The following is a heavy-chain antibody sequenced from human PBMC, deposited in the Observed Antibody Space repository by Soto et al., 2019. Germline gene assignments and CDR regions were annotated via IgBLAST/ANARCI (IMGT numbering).Heavy chain of an antibody. Sequence: ASVKVSCKASGYTFTSYGISWVRQATGQGLEWMGWMNPNGGNTGYAQKFQGRVTITADESTSTAYMELSSLRSEDTAVYYCARVFGGYSSSGYWGQGALVTVSS. V-gene: IGHV1-8*03. J-gene: IGHJ4*02. D-gene: IGHD6-13*01. CDR3: ARVFGGYSSSGY. CDR2: MNPNGGNT. CDR1: GYTFTSYG.